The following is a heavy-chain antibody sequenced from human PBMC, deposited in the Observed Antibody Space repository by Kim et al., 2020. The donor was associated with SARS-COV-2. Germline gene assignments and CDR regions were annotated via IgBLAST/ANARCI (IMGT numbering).Heavy chain of an antibody. CDR3: ARHGLGEQWLAIDY. J-gene: IGHJ4*02. V-gene: IGHV4-39*01. CDR2: IYYSGST. D-gene: IGHD6-19*01. CDR1: GGSISSSSYY. Sequence: SETLSLTCTVSGGSISSSSYYWGWIRQPPGKGLEWIGSIYYSGSTYYNPSLKSRVTISVDTSKNQFSLKLSYVTAADTAVYYCARHGLGEQWLAIDYWGQGTLVTVSS.